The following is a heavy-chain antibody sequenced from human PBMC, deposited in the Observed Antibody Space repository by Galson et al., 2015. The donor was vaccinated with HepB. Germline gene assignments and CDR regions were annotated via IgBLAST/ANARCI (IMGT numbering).Heavy chain of an antibody. J-gene: IGHJ4*02. CDR1: GFTFSSYA. V-gene: IGHV3-23*01. Sequence: SLRLSCAASGFTFSSYAMSWVRQAPGKGLEWVSAISGSGGSTYYADSVKGRFTISRDNSKNTLYLQMNSLRAEDTAVYYCAKDRLSPGIAVARFDYWGQGTLVTVSS. CDR2: ISGSGGST. D-gene: IGHD6-19*01. CDR3: AKDRLSPGIAVARFDY.